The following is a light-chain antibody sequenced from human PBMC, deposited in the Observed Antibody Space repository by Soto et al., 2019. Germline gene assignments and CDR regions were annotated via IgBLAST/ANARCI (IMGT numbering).Light chain of an antibody. CDR2: KAS. CDR1: QTISSW. Sequence: DIQMTQSPSTLSGSVGDRVTITCRASQTISSWLAWYQQKPGKAPKILIYKASTLKSGVPSRFSGSGSGTEFTLPISSLQPDDFASYYCQHYKSYSEACGQGTKVELK. CDR3: QHYKSYSEA. V-gene: IGKV1-5*03. J-gene: IGKJ1*01.